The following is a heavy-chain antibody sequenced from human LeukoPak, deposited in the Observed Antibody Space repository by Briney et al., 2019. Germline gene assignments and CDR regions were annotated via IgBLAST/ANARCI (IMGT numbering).Heavy chain of an antibody. CDR2: INHSGST. CDR3: ASAIAVAGRIGVFDY. J-gene: IGHJ4*02. V-gene: IGHV4-34*01. D-gene: IGHD6-19*01. Sequence: EINHSGSTNYNPSLKSRVTISVDTSKNQFSLKLSSVTAADTAVYYCASAIAVAGRIGVFDYWGQGTLVTVSS.